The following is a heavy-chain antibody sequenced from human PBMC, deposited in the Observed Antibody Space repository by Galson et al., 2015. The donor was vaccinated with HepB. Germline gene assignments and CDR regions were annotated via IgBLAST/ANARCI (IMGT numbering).Heavy chain of an antibody. J-gene: IGHJ6*02. CDR1: GGTFSSYA. D-gene: IGHD3-10*01. CDR3: ARGYGSGSPEWPYYYYGMDV. CDR2: IIPILGIA. V-gene: IGHV1-69*04. Sequence: SVKVSCKASGGTFSSYAISWVRQAPGQGLEWMGRIIPILGIANYAQKFQGRVTITADKSTSTAYMELSSLRSEDTAVYYCARGYGSGSPEWPYYYYGMDVWGQGTTVTVSS.